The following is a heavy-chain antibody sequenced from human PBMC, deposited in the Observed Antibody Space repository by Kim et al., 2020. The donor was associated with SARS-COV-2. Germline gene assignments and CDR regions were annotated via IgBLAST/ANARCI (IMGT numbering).Heavy chain of an antibody. CDR3: AKDEGDGRPSPLDY. V-gene: IGHV3-33*06. Sequence: GGSLRLSCAASGFTFSRYGLHWVRQAPGKGLEWVAVIWYDGNKKYYADSVKGRFTISRDNSKNTLYLQMNSLRAEDTAVYYCAKDEGDGRPSPLDYWGQGTLVTVSS. J-gene: IGHJ4*02. CDR2: IWYDGNKK. D-gene: IGHD1-26*01. CDR1: GFTFSRYG.